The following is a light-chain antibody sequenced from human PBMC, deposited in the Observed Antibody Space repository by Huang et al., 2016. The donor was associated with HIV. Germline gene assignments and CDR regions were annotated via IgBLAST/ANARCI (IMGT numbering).Light chain of an antibody. CDR2: AAS. V-gene: IGKV3-15*01. CDR1: QIVSSH. CDR3: QQYNDFRST. J-gene: IGKJ3*01. Sequence: ETVMTQSPVTLSVSPWDRASLSCRSSQIVSSHLAWYQQKPGQAPRLLIYAASTRATGVPARFSGRGAGTEFTLTISTLQSEDSAVYYCQQYNDFRSTFGPGTRVEIK.